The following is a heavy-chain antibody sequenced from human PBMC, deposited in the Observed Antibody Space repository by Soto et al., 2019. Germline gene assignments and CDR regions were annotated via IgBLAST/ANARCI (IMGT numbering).Heavy chain of an antibody. V-gene: IGHV1-18*01. CDR2: ISAYNGKT. CDR3: ARDQNPYSSTWRTISANWLEP. CDR1: GYTFTTYG. D-gene: IGHD6-6*01. Sequence: QVQLVQSGAEVKKPGASVKVSCKASGYTFTTYGISWVRQAPGQGLEWMGWISAYNGKTNYAQKVQGRVTMTTDTSTSTAYMERRSLRSDDTAVYYCARDQNPYSSTWRTISANWLEPWGQGTLVTVSS. J-gene: IGHJ5*02.